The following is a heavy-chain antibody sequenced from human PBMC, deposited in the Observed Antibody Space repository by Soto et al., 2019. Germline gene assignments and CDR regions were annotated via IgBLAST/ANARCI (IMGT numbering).Heavy chain of an antibody. CDR1: GFTFSDYY. Sequence: QVQLVESGGGLVKPGGSLRLSCAASGFTFSDYYMSWIRQAPGKGLEWVSYISSSGSTIYYADSVKGRFTISRDNAKNSLYLQMNRLRAEDTAVYYCAREPFTPRSSGWYHSPAWEHYYYYGMDVWGQGTTVTVSS. J-gene: IGHJ6*02. CDR2: ISSSGSTI. CDR3: AREPFTPRSSGWYHSPAWEHYYYYGMDV. V-gene: IGHV3-11*01. D-gene: IGHD6-19*01.